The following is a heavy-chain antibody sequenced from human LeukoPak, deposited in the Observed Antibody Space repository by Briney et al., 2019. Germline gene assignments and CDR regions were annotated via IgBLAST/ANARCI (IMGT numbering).Heavy chain of an antibody. D-gene: IGHD3-10*01. CDR3: ASLSGVWSAFDY. CDR1: GYTFTSYY. CDR2: INPSGGST. Sequence: ASVKVSCKASGYTFTSYYMHWVRQAPGQGLEWMGIINPSGGSTSYAQKFQGRVTITADKSTSTAYMELSSLRSEDTAVYYCASLSGVWSAFDYWGQGTLVTVSS. J-gene: IGHJ4*02. V-gene: IGHV1-46*01.